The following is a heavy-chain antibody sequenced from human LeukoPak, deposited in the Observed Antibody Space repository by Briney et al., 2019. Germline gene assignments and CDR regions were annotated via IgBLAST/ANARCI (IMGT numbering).Heavy chain of an antibody. V-gene: IGHV4-39*02. J-gene: IGHJ4*02. D-gene: IGHD6-19*01. CDR1: GGSISSSSYY. CDR2: IYYDGST. Sequence: TSETLSLTCTVSGGSISSSSYYWGWIRQPPGKGLEWIGSIYYDGSTYYNPSLKSQVTISVDTSKNQFSLKLSSVTAADTAVYYCAREAAVAGNFDYWGQGTLVTVSS. CDR3: AREAAVAGNFDY.